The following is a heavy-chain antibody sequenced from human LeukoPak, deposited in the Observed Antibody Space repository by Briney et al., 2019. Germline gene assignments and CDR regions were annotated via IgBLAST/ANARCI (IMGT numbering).Heavy chain of an antibody. V-gene: IGHV4-38-2*02. Sequence: KSSETLSLTCSVSGYSMSTCFYWGWIRQPPGKGLEWIGIFYHSGTTYYNSSLKSRVNISVDTSKNQFSLSLSSVTAADTAVYYCARDVIRGQGTLVTVSS. CDR1: GYSMSTCFY. CDR3: ARDVI. CDR2: FYHSGTT. J-gene: IGHJ4*02. D-gene: IGHD3-16*02.